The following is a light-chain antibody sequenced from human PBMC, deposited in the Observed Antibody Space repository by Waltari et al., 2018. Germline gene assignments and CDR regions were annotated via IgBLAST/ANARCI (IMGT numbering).Light chain of an antibody. Sequence: QSVLTQPPSASGTPGQRVTISCSGTSSNIGRNSVNWYQQLPGMAPKFLIYSSSHRPSGFPDRCSASKSGTSATLAISGPQSEDEADYYCAAWDDSLTLVVFGGGTKLTVL. CDR3: AAWDDSLTLVV. V-gene: IGLV1-44*01. CDR1: SSNIGRNS. CDR2: SSS. J-gene: IGLJ2*01.